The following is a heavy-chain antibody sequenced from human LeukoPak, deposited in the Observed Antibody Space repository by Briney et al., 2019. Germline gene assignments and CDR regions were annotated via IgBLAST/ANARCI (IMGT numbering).Heavy chain of an antibody. CDR1: GFTFSSYG. Sequence: GGSLRLSCAASGFTFSSYGMHWVRQAPGKGLEWVAFIRYDGSNKYYADSVKGRFTISRDNSKNTLYLQMNSLRAEDTAVYYCAKDVLRRRIAAAGGYWGQGTLVTVSS. J-gene: IGHJ4*02. V-gene: IGHV3-30*02. D-gene: IGHD6-13*01. CDR2: IRYDGSNK. CDR3: AKDVLRRRIAAAGGY.